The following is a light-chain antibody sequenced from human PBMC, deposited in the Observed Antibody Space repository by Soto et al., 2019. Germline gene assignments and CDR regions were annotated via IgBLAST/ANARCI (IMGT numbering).Light chain of an antibody. J-gene: IGLJ1*01. V-gene: IGLV2-8*01. CDR2: EVS. CDR1: SSDVGGYNY. CDR3: SSYAGSNKDV. Sequence: QSALTQPPSASGSPGQSVTISCTGTSSDVGGYNYVSWYQQHPGKAPKLMIYEVSQRPSGVPDRFSGSKSDNTASLTVSGXXXXXXAXXYCSSYAGSNKDVFGTGTKLTVL.